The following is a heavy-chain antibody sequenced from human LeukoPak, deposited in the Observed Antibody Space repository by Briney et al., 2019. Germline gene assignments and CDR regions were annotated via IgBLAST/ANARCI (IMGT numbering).Heavy chain of an antibody. J-gene: IGHJ4*02. Sequence: GGSLRLSCAASGFTFDNYAMHWVRQAPGKGLEWVSGIAWNSGNTVFADSVKGRFTISRDNDENSLYLQMNSLTPEDTAFYFCAKDMNSYGSGSSYNPWGPFDSWGQGTLVTLSS. CDR1: GFTFDNYA. V-gene: IGHV3-9*01. CDR2: IAWNSGNT. D-gene: IGHD3-10*01. CDR3: AKDMNSYGSGSSYNPWGPFDS.